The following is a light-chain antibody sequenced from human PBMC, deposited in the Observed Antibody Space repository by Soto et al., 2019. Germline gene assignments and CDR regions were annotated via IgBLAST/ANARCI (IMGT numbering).Light chain of an antibody. Sequence: IQLTQSPSSLSASVGDRVTITCRASQGIGSYLAWYQQKPGKAPNLLIFDASNLDAGVPSRFSGSGSGTYFTFTIHSLQPEGVATYYCQQYDHLSLTFGGGTKVDIK. CDR1: QGIGSY. J-gene: IGKJ4*01. V-gene: IGKV1-33*01. CDR2: DAS. CDR3: QQYDHLSLT.